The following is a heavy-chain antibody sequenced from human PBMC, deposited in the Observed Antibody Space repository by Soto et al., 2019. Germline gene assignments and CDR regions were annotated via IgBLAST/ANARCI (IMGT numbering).Heavy chain of an antibody. CDR3: AKERPVVVPDSINYFGMAV. Sequence: GGSLRLSCAASGFTFDDYTLHRVRQAPGKGLEWVSLISWDGNSTYYADSVKGRFTISRDNSKNSLFLQMNSLRSEDTALYYCAKERPVVVPDSINYFGMAVWGQGTTVTVSS. J-gene: IGHJ6*02. D-gene: IGHD2-2*01. CDR1: GFTFDDYT. V-gene: IGHV3-43*01. CDR2: ISWDGNST.